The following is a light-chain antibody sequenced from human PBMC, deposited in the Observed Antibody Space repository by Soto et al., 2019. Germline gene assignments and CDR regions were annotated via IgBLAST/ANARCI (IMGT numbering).Light chain of an antibody. CDR1: SSDVGSYNL. J-gene: IGLJ2*01. CDR3: CSYAGSSTVV. V-gene: IGLV2-23*02. Sequence: QAVVTQPASVSGSPGQSITISCTGTSSDVGSYNLVSWYQLHPGKAPKLMIYEVTKRPSGISNRFSGSKSGNTASLTISGLQAEDEADYYCCSYAGSSTVVFGGGTKLPVL. CDR2: EVT.